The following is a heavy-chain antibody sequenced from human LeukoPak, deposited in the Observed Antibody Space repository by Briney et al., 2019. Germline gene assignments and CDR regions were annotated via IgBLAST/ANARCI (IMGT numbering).Heavy chain of an antibody. V-gene: IGHV3-21*06. J-gene: IGHJ4*02. Sequence: GGSLRLSCAASGFTFNNAWMSWARQAPGKGLEWVSSISSSSSDIYYADSVKGRFTISRDNAKNPLYLQMHSLRGEDTAVYFCARDGVISGVDYWGQGTLVTVSS. CDR2: ISSSSSDI. CDR3: ARDGVISGVDY. CDR1: GFTFNNAW. D-gene: IGHD6-19*01.